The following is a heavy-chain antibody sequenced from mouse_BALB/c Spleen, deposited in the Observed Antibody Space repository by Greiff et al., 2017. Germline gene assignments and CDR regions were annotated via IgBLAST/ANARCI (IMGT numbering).Heavy chain of an antibody. Sequence: EVMLVESGPGLVKPSQSLSLTCTVTGYSITSDYAWNWIRQFPGNKLEWMGYISYSGSTSYNPSLKSRISITRDTSKNQFFLQLNSVTTEDTATYYCARSGTMITTGFAYWGQGTLVTVSA. V-gene: IGHV3-2*02. CDR2: ISYSGST. CDR1: GYSITSDYA. CDR3: ARSGTMITTGFAY. J-gene: IGHJ3*01. D-gene: IGHD2-4*01.